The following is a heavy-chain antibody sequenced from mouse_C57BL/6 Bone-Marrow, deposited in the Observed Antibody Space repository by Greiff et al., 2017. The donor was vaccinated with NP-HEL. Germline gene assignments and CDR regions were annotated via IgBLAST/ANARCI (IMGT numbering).Heavy chain of an antibody. V-gene: IGHV1-80*01. CDR2: IYPGDGDT. J-gene: IGHJ4*01. Sequence: VMLVESGAELVKPGASVKISCKASGYAFSSYWMNWVKQRPGKGLEWIGQIYPGDGDTNYNGKFKGKATLTADKSSSTAYMQLSSLTSEDSAVYFCASLGPLYAMDYWGQGTSVTVSS. D-gene: IGHD4-1*01. CDR1: GYAFSSYW. CDR3: ASLGPLYAMDY.